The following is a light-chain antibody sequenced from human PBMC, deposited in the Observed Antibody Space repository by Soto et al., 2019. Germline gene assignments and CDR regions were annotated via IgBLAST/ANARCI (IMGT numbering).Light chain of an antibody. V-gene: IGLV2-14*01. CDR3: SSYTSTTTVA. J-gene: IGLJ2*01. Sequence: QSVLTQPASVSGSPGQTITISCTGTSSDVGGYNYVSWYQQHPGKAPKLIIYAVSNRPSGVSHRFSGSKSGNTASLAISGLQAEEEDEYYCSSYTSTTTVAFGGGTKLTVL. CDR2: AVS. CDR1: SSDVGGYNY.